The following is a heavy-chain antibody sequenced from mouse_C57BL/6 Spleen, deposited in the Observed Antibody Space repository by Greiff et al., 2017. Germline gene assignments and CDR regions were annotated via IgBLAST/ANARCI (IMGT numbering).Heavy chain of an antibody. D-gene: IGHD1-2*01. Sequence: QVQLKQPGAELVMPGASVKLSCKASGYTFTSYWMHWVKQRPGQGLEWIGEIDPSDSYTNYNQKFKGKSTLTVDKSSSTAYMQLSSLTSEDSAVYYCARGGGRHYAMDYWGQGTSVTVSS. CDR1: GYTFTSYW. CDR2: IDPSDSYT. CDR3: ARGGGRHYAMDY. V-gene: IGHV1-69*01. J-gene: IGHJ4*01.